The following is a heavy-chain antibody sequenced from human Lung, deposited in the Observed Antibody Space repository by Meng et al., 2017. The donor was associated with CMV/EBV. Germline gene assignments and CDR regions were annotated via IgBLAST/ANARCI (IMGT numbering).Heavy chain of an antibody. CDR3: AKDSGRGGHLWFRGVDY. Sequence: GGSLRLXCAASGLTLSTYGIHWVRQAPGKGLEWVAFIRYDGGKKEYVDPVKGRFTISRDNSKNTVDLQMNSLRAEDTAVYYCAKDSGRGGHLWFRGVDYXDQGXLVTVSS. V-gene: IGHV3-30*02. D-gene: IGHD3-10*01. CDR2: IRYDGGKK. J-gene: IGHJ4*02. CDR1: GLTLSTYG.